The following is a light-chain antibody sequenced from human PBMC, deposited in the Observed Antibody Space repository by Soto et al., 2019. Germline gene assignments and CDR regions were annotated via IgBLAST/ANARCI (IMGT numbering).Light chain of an antibody. J-gene: IGKJ1*01. CDR1: QXXXTF. V-gene: IGKV1-27*01. Sequence: QXXQFPXSLXXXVGDRVTITCRASQXXXTFLAWYQQRPGKVPKLLIYAASTLQSGVPSRFSGSGSGTDFTLIISSLQPEDVATYYCQKYNIAPWTFGHGTRVEI. CDR2: AAS. CDR3: QKYNIAPWT.